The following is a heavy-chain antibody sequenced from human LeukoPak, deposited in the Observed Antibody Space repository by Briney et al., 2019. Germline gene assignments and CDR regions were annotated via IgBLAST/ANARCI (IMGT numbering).Heavy chain of an antibody. J-gene: IGHJ4*02. CDR3: ARDLRGYSGYGNDY. D-gene: IGHD5-12*01. V-gene: IGHV4-34*01. Sequence: SETLSLTCAVYGGSFSGYYWSWIRQPPGKGLEWIGEINHSGSTNYNPSLKSRVTISVDTSKNQFSLKLSSVTAADTAVYYCARDLRGYSGYGNDYWGQGTLVTVSS. CDR1: GGSFSGYY. CDR2: INHSGST.